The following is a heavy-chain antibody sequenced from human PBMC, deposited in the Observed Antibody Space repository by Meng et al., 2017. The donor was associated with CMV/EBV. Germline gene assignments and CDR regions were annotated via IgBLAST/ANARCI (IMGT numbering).Heavy chain of an antibody. J-gene: IGHJ4*02. V-gene: IGHV4-59*01. D-gene: IGHD5-18*01. CDR3: ARVQDTASIDY. CDR1: GGSISSYY. Sequence: SETLSLTCTVSGGSISSYYWSWIRQPPGTGLEWIGYIYYSGSTNSNPSLKSRVTISVDTSKNQFSLKLSSVTAADTAVYYCARVQDTASIDYWGQGTLVTVSS. CDR2: IYYSGST.